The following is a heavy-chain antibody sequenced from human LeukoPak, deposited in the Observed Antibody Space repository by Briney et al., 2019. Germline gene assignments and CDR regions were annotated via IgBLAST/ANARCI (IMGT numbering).Heavy chain of an antibody. D-gene: IGHD6-19*01. J-gene: IGHJ6*03. CDR3: ARAVADPYYYYYYMDV. Sequence: ASVKVSCKASGYTFTSSGISWVRPAPGQGLEWMGWISAYNGNTNYAQKLQGRVTMTTDTSTSTAYMELRSLRSDDTAVYYCARAVADPYYYYYYMDVWGKGTTVTISS. CDR2: ISAYNGNT. V-gene: IGHV1-18*01. CDR1: GYTFTSSG.